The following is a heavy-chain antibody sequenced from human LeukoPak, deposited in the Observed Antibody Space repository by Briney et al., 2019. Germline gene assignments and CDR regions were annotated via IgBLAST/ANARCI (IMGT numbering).Heavy chain of an antibody. D-gene: IGHD5-12*01. CDR1: GYTFTSYG. CDR3: ARDPDYLNLLY. J-gene: IGHJ4*02. V-gene: IGHV1-18*01. CDR2: ISAYNGST. Sequence: GALVKVSCKASGYTFTSYGISWVRQAPEQGLEWMGWISAYNGSTNSAQNLQGRVTMTTDTSTSTAYMELRSLRSDDTAVYYCARDPDYLNLLYWGQGTLVTVSS.